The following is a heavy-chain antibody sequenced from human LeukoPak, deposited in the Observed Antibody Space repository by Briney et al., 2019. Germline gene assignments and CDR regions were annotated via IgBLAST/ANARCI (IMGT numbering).Heavy chain of an antibody. V-gene: IGHV3-48*03. CDR3: ARDHLSSGSSPDYYYYYYMDV. D-gene: IGHD6-19*01. Sequence: PGGSLRLSCAASGFTFSSYEMNWVRQAPGKGLEWVSYISSSGSTIYYADSVKGRFTISRDNAKNSLYLQMNSLRAEDTAVYYCARDHLSSGSSPDYYYYYYMDVWGKGTTVTISS. J-gene: IGHJ6*03. CDR1: GFTFSSYE. CDR2: ISSSGSTI.